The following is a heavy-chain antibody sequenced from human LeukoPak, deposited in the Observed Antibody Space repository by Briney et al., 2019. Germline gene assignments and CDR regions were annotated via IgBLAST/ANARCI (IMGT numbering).Heavy chain of an antibody. Sequence: GGSLRLSCAASGFTFSSCSFNWVRQAPGKGLEWVSSIGPTGTDRYYADSVRGRFTISRDNAKNSMYPQMDSLRDEDTAVYYCATETIGRHYDYWGQGTLLTVSS. CDR1: GFTFSSCS. D-gene: IGHD1-14*01. V-gene: IGHV3-21*01. CDR2: IGPTGTDR. CDR3: ATETIGRHYDY. J-gene: IGHJ4*02.